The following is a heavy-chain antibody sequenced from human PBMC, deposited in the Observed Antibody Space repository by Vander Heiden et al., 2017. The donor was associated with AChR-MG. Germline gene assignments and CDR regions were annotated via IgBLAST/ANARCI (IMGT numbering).Heavy chain of an antibody. D-gene: IGHD1-26*01. J-gene: IGHJ4*02. V-gene: IGHV1-46*03. CDR2: INPSLDST. CDR3: ARELTGSFYFDF. CDR1: GFTFTNYH. Sequence: QVKLVQSGAEAKKPGAALKVSCKTSGFTFTNYHMHWVRQAPGQGLEWVGTINPSLDSTHYAQKFQGRVRMTRDTSTKTVYMDMTSLRPEDTAVYFCARELTGSFYFDFWGQGSLVTVSS.